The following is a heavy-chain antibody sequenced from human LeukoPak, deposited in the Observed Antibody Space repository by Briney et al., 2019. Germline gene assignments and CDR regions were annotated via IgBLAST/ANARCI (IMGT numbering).Heavy chain of an antibody. CDR1: GGSISSPSYY. D-gene: IGHD3-10*01. V-gene: IGHV4-61*01. CDR2: IYYSGST. Sequence: SETLSLTCTVSGGSISSPSYYWSWIRQPPGKGLEWIGYIYYSGSTNYNPSLKSRVTISVDTSKNQFSLKLSSVTAADTAVYYCARHYYGSGSYSPLDYWGQGTLVTVSS. J-gene: IGHJ4*02. CDR3: ARHYYGSGSYSPLDY.